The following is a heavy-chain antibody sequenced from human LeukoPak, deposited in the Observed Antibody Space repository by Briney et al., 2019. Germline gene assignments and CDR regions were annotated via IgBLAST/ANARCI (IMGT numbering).Heavy chain of an antibody. J-gene: IGHJ6*02. Sequence: ASVKVSCKASGYTFTSYAMHWVRQAPGQRLEWMGWINAGNGNTKYSQKFQGRVTITRDTSASTAYMELSSLRSDDTAVYYCARDRYCSSTSCFSVDYYGMDVWGQGTTVTVSS. CDR1: GYTFTSYA. CDR2: INAGNGNT. V-gene: IGHV1-3*01. D-gene: IGHD2-2*01. CDR3: ARDRYCSSTSCFSVDYYGMDV.